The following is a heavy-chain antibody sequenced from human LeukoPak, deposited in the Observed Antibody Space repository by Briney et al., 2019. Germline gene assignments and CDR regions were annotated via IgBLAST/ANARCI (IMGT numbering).Heavy chain of an antibody. CDR3: AKDVAYTFDY. D-gene: IGHD3-16*01. V-gene: IGHV3-30*02. CDR2: IHYDGYTT. J-gene: IGHJ4*02. Sequence: GGSLRLSCAASGFTFSDYAMSWVRQAPGSGLEWLAYIHYDGYTTNYADSVKGRFTISRENSKNTLYLQMNSLRTEDTAVYYCAKDVAYTFDYWGQGTLVTVSS. CDR1: GFTFSDYA.